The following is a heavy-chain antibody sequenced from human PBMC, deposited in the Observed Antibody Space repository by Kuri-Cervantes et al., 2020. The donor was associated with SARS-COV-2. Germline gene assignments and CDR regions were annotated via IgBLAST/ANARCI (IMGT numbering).Heavy chain of an antibody. CDR2: INSDGSST. D-gene: IGHD4-23*01. Sequence: ETLSLTCAASGFTFSSYWMHWVRQAPGKGLVWVSRINSDGSSTSYADSVKGRFTISRDNAKNTLYLQMNSLRAEDTAVYYCATPAPEYGGNSGGWVFWGQGTLVTVSS. J-gene: IGHJ4*02. V-gene: IGHV3-74*01. CDR3: ATPAPEYGGNSGGWVF. CDR1: GFTFSSYW.